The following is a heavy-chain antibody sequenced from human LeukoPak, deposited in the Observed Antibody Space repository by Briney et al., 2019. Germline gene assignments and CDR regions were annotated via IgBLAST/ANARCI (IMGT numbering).Heavy chain of an antibody. Sequence: PGGSLRLSCAASGFTFSDHYMSWIRQAPGKGLEWLSFISYSGNTIYYADSVKGRFTISRDNAKNSLYLQMNSLRAEDTAVYYCAKEAVRSRGYWGQGTLVTVSS. J-gene: IGHJ4*02. CDR2: ISYSGNTI. CDR1: GFTFSDHY. D-gene: IGHD6-19*01. V-gene: IGHV3-11*01. CDR3: AKEAVRSRGY.